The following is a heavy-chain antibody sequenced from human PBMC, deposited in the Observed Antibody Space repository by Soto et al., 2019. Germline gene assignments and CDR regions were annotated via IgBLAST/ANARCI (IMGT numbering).Heavy chain of an antibody. J-gene: IGHJ6*02. CDR1: GGSINSDYYH. V-gene: IGHV4-30-4*08. D-gene: IGHD2-21*02. CDR2: IHHSGAI. Sequence: SETLSLTCTVSGGSINSDYYHWTWIRQSPGKGLEWIGYIHHSGAILYNPSFKSRLAISVDTSKNQFSLHLSPVTDTDTAVYFCAREDDGGDSLDVWGQGTTVTVSS. CDR3: AREDDGGDSLDV.